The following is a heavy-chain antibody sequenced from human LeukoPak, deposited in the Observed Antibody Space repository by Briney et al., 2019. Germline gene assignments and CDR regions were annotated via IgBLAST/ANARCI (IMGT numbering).Heavy chain of an antibody. D-gene: IGHD2-21*01. CDR3: AKAYCGGDCLTWFDP. Sequence: GGSLRLSCAASGFTFSSYAMSWVRQAPGKGLEGVSAISGSGGSTYYADSVKGRLTITRDNSKNTLYRQMNSLRAEDTAVYYCAKAYCGGDCLTWFDPWGQGTLVTVSS. CDR1: GFTFSSYA. V-gene: IGHV3-23*01. CDR2: ISGSGGST. J-gene: IGHJ5*02.